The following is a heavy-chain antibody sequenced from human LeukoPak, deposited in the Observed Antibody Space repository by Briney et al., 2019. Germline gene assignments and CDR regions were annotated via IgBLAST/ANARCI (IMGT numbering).Heavy chain of an antibody. D-gene: IGHD5-12*01. V-gene: IGHV5-10-1*01. Sequence: GESLRISCKGSGYSFTSYWISWVRQMPGKGLEWMGRIDPSDFYTNYSPSFQGHVTISADKSINTAYLQWASLKASDTAMYYCSTARAFDSRSFDYWGQGSLVTVSS. CDR2: IDPSDFYT. J-gene: IGHJ4*02. CDR3: STARAFDSRSFDY. CDR1: GYSFTSYW.